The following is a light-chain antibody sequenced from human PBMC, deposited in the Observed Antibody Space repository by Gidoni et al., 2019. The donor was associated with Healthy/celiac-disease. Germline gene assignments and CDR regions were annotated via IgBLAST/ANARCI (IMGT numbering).Light chain of an antibody. CDR3: QQYNNWTLT. CDR1: KSVSSN. Sequence: EIVMTQSPATLSVSPGERATLSCRASKSVSSNLAWYQQKPGQAPRLLIYGASTRAPGIPARFSGSGSGTEFTLPISSLQSEDFAVYYCQQYNNWTLTFGGGTKVEIK. J-gene: IGKJ4*01. CDR2: GAS. V-gene: IGKV3-15*01.